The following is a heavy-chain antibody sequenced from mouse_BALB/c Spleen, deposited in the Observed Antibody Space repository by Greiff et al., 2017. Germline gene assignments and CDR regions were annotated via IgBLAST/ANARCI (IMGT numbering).Heavy chain of an antibody. D-gene: IGHD1-1*01. Sequence: ESGPGILQPSQTLSLTCSFSGFSLSTSGMGVSWIRQPSGKGLEWLAHIYWDDDKRYNPSLKSRLTISKDTSRNQVFLKITSVDTADTATYYCARDYGYAMDYWGQGTSVTVSS. J-gene: IGHJ4*01. V-gene: IGHV8-12*01. CDR2: IYWDDDK. CDR3: ARDYGYAMDY. CDR1: GFSLSTSGMG.